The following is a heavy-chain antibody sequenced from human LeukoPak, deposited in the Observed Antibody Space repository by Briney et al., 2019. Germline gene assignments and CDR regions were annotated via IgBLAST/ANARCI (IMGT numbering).Heavy chain of an antibody. CDR3: ARGECSGGSCYAHRWFDP. CDR1: GYTFTSYD. CDR2: MNPNSGNT. Sequence: SVKVSCKASGYTFTSYDFNWIRQATGQGIEWMGWMNPNSGNTGYAQKFQGKGTMNRNTSISTAYMELCSLRSEDTAVYYCARGECSGGSCYAHRWFDPWGQGTLVTVSS. D-gene: IGHD2-15*01. V-gene: IGHV1-8*01. J-gene: IGHJ5*02.